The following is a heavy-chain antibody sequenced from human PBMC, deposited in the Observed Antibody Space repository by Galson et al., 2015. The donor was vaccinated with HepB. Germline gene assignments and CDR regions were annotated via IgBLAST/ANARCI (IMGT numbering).Heavy chain of an antibody. D-gene: IGHD1-20*01. J-gene: IGHJ4*02. CDR2: IKSKTDGGTT. CDR1: GFTFSNAW. V-gene: IGHV3-15*01. Sequence: SLRLSCAASGFTFSNAWMSWVRQAPGKGLEWVGRIKSKTDGGTTDYAAPVKGRFTISRDDSKNTLYLQMNSLKTEDTAVYYCTTDTLNHNWNPTARFGYWGQGTLVTVSS. CDR3: TTDTLNHNWNPTARFGY.